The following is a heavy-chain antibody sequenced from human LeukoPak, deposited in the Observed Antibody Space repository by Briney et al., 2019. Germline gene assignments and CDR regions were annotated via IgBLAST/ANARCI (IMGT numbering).Heavy chain of an antibody. J-gene: IGHJ4*02. D-gene: IGHD1-14*01. CDR3: VRPEDLGTLYY. CDR2: LSGALNII. Sequence: GGSLRLSCTASGFTFGDYAMSWFRQAPGKGLEWVSYLSGALNIIYYADSVKGRFTISGDIANNSLSLQMTGLRADDTAIYFCVRPEDLGTLYYWGQGILVTVSS. V-gene: IGHV3-11*04. CDR1: GFTFGDYA.